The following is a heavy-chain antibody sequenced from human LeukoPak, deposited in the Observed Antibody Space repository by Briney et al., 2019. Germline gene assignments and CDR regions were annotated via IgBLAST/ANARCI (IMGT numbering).Heavy chain of an antibody. Sequence: PGGSLRLSCAASGFTFSSYGMHWVRQAPGKGLEWVAVIWNDGSNEYYADSVKGRFTISRDNSKNTLYLQMNSLRAEDTAVYYCAKSSGWYSGGIDYWGQGTLVTVSS. J-gene: IGHJ4*02. CDR3: AKSSGWYSGGIDY. CDR2: IWNDGSNE. V-gene: IGHV3-33*06. CDR1: GFTFSSYG. D-gene: IGHD6-19*01.